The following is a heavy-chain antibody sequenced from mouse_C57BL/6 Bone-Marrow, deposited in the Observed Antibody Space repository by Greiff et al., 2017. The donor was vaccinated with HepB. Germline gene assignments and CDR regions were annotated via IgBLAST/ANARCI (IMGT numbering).Heavy chain of an antibody. D-gene: IGHD2-5*01. V-gene: IGHV1-69*01. J-gene: IGHJ3*01. CDR2: IDPSDSYT. CDR3: AYYSNYVGFAY. CDR1: GYTFTSYW. Sequence: QVQLQQSGAELVMPGASVKLSCKASGYTFTSYWMHWVKQRPGQGLEWIGEIDPSDSYTNYNQKFKGKSTLTVDKSSSTAYMQLSSLTSEDSAVYYCAYYSNYVGFAYWGQGTLVTVSA.